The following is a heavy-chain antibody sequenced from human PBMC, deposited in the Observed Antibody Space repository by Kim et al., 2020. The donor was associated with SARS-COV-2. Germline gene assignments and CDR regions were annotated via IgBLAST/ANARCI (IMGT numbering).Heavy chain of an antibody. J-gene: IGHJ4*02. CDR2: IYYSGDT. CDR1: GDYINDYY. CDR3: ARWKFIGSFDY. V-gene: IGHV4-59*01. Sequence: SETLSLTCTVSGDYINDYYWNWIRRPPGRGLEWIGYIYYSGDTKYNPSLESRVTISVDRSQHQFSLRLPSVTDADTAVYYVARWKFIGSFDYWGQGSLV. D-gene: IGHD1-1*01.